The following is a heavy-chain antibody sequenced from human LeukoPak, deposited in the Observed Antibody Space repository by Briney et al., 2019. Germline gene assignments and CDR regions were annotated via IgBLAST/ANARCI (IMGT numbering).Heavy chain of an antibody. CDR3: ARPYSSSSVGAFDI. Sequence: PSETLSLTCSVSGGSISSNSHYWGWIRQPPGKGLEWIGSIYYSGSTYYNPSLKSRVTISADRSKNQFSLRLSSVTAADTAVYYCARPYSSSSVGAFDIWGQGTMVTVSS. D-gene: IGHD6-6*01. V-gene: IGHV4-39*07. CDR1: GGSISSNSHY. J-gene: IGHJ3*02. CDR2: IYYSGST.